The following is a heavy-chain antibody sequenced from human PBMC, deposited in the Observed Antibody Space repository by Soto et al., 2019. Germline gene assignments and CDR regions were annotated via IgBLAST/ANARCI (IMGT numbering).Heavy chain of an antibody. CDR2: ISGSGGST. Sequence: EVQLLESGGGLVQPGGSLRLSCAASGFTFSSYAMSWVRQAPGKGLEWVSAISGSGGSTYYADSVKGRFTISRDNSKNTLYLQMNSLRAEDTAVYYCAKSRVWFGEFGYYYMDVWGKGTTVTVSS. J-gene: IGHJ6*03. V-gene: IGHV3-23*01. D-gene: IGHD3-10*01. CDR3: AKSRVWFGEFGYYYMDV. CDR1: GFTFSSYA.